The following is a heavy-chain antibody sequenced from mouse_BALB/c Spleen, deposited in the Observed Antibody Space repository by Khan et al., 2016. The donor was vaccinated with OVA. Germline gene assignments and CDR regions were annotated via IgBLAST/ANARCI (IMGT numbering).Heavy chain of an antibody. CDR1: GDSITSGY. J-gene: IGHJ3*01. CDR3: ARSTYRYAFAY. CDR2: MIYSGDT. D-gene: IGHD2-14*01. V-gene: IGHV3-8*02. Sequence: EVELEESGPSLVKPSQTLSLTCSVTGDSITSGYWTWIRKFPGNKLEYMGYMIYSGDTYYNHPLKSRISITRHTSKNQYYLQLNTVTTEDTATYYCARSTYRYAFAYWGQGTLVTVSA.